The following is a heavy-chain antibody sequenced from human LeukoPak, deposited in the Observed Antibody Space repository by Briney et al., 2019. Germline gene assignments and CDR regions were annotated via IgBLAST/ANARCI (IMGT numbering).Heavy chain of an antibody. J-gene: IGHJ5*02. Sequence: SETLSLICTVSGGSINGYYWSWIRQPAGKGLEWIGRIYNSESINYNPSLKSRVTMSIDTSKNLFSLKLNSVTAADTAVYYCARDRSSSYTRDWFDPWGQGALVTVSS. CDR1: GGSINGYY. CDR3: ARDRSSSYTRDWFDP. CDR2: IYNSESI. V-gene: IGHV4-4*07. D-gene: IGHD6-13*01.